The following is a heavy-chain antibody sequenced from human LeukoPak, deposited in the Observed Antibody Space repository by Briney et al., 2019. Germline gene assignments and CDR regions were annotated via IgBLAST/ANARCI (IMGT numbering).Heavy chain of an antibody. CDR1: GFTFSSYE. V-gene: IGHV3-48*03. D-gene: IGHD5-24*01. CDR3: ARQRGDYNYYFDY. Sequence: PGGSLRLSCAASGFTFSSYEMHWVRQAPGKGLECVSYIRSSGSIIYYADSVKGRFTISRDNAKNSLYLQMNSLRAEDTAVYYCARQRGDYNYYFDYWGQGTLVTVSS. CDR2: IRSSGSII. J-gene: IGHJ4*02.